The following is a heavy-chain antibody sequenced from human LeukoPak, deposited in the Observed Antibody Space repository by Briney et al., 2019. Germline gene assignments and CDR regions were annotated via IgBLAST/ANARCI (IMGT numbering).Heavy chain of an antibody. D-gene: IGHD5-12*01. CDR2: INAGNGNT. CDR1: GYTFTSYA. J-gene: IGHJ4*02. CDR3: ARDNGGYDSFDY. Sequence: ASVKVSCKASGYTFTSYAMHWVRQAPGQRLEWMGWINAGNGNTKYSQKFQGRVTITRDTSASTAYMELSSLRSEDTAVYYCARDNGGYDSFDYWGQGTLVTVSS. V-gene: IGHV1-3*01.